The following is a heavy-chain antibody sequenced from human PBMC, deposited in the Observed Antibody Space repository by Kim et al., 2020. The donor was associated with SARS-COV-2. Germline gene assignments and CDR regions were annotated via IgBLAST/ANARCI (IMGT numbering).Heavy chain of an antibody. CDR2: ISSSGSTI. CDR1: GFTFSSYA. Sequence: GGSLRLSCAASGFTFSSYAMNWVRQAPGKGLEWVSYISSSGSTIYYADSVKGRFTISRDNAKNSLYLQMNSLRAEDTAVYYCARDEGGYSYGLYYFDYWGQGTLVTVSS. J-gene: IGHJ4*02. CDR3: ARDEGGYSYGLYYFDY. D-gene: IGHD5-18*01. V-gene: IGHV3-48*03.